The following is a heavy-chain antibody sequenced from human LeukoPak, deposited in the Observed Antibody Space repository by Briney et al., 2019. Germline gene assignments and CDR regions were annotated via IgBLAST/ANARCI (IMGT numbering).Heavy chain of an antibody. CDR1: GGTFSSYA. CDR3: ARAPTTVVTPFDY. D-gene: IGHD4-23*01. CDR2: IIPVLGIT. Sequence: ASVKVSCKASGGTFSSYAISWVRQAPGQGLEWMGRIIPVLGITNYAQKFQGRVTITADKSTSAAYMELSSLRSEDTAVYYCARAPTTVVTPFDYWGQGTLVTVSS. J-gene: IGHJ4*02. V-gene: IGHV1-69*04.